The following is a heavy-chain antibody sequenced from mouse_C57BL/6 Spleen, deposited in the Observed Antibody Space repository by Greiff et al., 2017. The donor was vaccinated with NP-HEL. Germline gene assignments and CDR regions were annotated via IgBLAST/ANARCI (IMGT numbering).Heavy chain of an antibody. D-gene: IGHD2-2*01. Sequence: VQLQQPGAELVMPGASVKLSCKASGYTFTSYWMHWVKQRPGQGLEWIGEIDPSDSDTNYNQKFKGKSTLTVDKSSSTAYMQLSSLTSEDSAVYYCARPGSYWYFDVWGTGTTVTVSS. V-gene: IGHV1-69*01. CDR2: IDPSDSDT. J-gene: IGHJ1*03. CDR1: GYTFTSYW. CDR3: ARPGSYWYFDV.